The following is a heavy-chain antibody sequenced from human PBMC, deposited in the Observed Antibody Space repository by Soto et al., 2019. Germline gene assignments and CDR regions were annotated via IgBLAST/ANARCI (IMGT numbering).Heavy chain of an antibody. CDR2: INAGNGNT. D-gene: IGHD5-12*01. CDR3: ARARSGYDFDY. V-gene: IGHV1-3*01. J-gene: IGHJ4*02. CDR1: GYTFSRYT. Sequence: ASVKVSCKASGYTFSRYTMHWVRQAPGQRLEWMGWINAGNGNTKYSQKFQGRVTINRDTSASTAYMELSSLRSADTAVYYCARARSGYDFDYWGQGTLVTVSS.